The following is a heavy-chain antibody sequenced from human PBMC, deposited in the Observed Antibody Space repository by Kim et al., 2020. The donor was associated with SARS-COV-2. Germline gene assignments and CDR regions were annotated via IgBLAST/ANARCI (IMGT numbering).Heavy chain of an antibody. CDR1: GGSISSSSYY. D-gene: IGHD4-17*01. J-gene: IGHJ4*02. Sequence: SETLSLTCTVSGGSISSSSYYWGWIRQPPGKGLEWIGSIYYSGSTYYNPSLKSRVTISVDTSKNQFSLKLSSVTAADTAVYYCARQEGYGDLIDYWGQGTLVTVSS. V-gene: IGHV4-39*01. CDR2: IYYSGST. CDR3: ARQEGYGDLIDY.